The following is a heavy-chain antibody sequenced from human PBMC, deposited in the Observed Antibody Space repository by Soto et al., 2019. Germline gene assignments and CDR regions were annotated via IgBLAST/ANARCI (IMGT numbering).Heavy chain of an antibody. CDR3: ARQIYDSDSGPNFQYYFDS. Sequence: VESVKISGSGSGDSFAGDWITWVRQMPWKGLEWMGRIDPSDSQTYYSPSFRGHVTISAAKSITTVFLQWSSLRASDTAMYYCARQIYDSDSGPNFQYYFDSWGQGTLVTVSS. D-gene: IGHD3-22*01. J-gene: IGHJ4*02. V-gene: IGHV5-10-1*01. CDR1: GDSFAGDW. CDR2: IDPSDSQT.